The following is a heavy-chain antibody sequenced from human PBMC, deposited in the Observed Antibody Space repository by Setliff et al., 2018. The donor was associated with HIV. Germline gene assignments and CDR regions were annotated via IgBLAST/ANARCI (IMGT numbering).Heavy chain of an antibody. CDR2: IYFSGTP. CDR1: GGSINSRSYY. J-gene: IGHJ4*02. D-gene: IGHD2-8*02. CDR3: ARRGMWSYETGGNPTATFDY. Sequence: SETLSLTCTVPGGSINSRSYYWAWIRQPPGKGLEWVESIYFSGTPYYNPSLKNRVTIFVDTSKNQFSLKLSSVTAADTAVYYCARRGMWSYETGGNPTATFDYWGQGVLVTVSS. V-gene: IGHV4-39*01.